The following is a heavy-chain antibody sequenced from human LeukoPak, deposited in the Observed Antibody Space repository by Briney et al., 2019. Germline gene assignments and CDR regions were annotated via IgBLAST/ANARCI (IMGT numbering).Heavy chain of an antibody. J-gene: IGHJ4*02. V-gene: IGHV1-18*01. CDR3: ARGTDGYSYGAPLDY. Sequence: ASVKVSCKTSGYTFTNYGVSWVRQAPGQGLEWMGWISAYNGYTNYAQKLQVRVTMTTDTSTSTAYMELRSLTSDDTAVYYCARGTDGYSYGAPLDYWGQGTLVTVSS. D-gene: IGHD5-18*01. CDR2: ISAYNGYT. CDR1: GYTFTNYG.